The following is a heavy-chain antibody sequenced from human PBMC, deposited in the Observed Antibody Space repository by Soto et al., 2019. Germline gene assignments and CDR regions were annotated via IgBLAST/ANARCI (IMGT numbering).Heavy chain of an antibody. Sequence: SVKVSCKASGGTFSSYAISWVRQAPGQGLEWMGGIIPIFGTANYAQKFQGRVTITADESTSTAYMELSSLRSEDTAVYYCARDRISVSPYCSGGSCYSWFDPWGQGTLVTVS. J-gene: IGHJ5*02. CDR1: GGTFSSYA. CDR3: ARDRISVSPYCSGGSCYSWFDP. D-gene: IGHD2-15*01. CDR2: IIPIFGTA. V-gene: IGHV1-69*13.